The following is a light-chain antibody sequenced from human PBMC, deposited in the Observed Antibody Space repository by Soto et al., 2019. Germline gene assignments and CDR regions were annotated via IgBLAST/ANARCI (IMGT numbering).Light chain of an antibody. CDR3: QQYKSFWT. V-gene: IGKV1-5*01. CDR1: QSISSW. Sequence: DIQMTQSPSTLSASVGDRVTITCRASQSISSWLAWYQQKPGKAPKLLIYDVSSLESGVPSRFTGSGSGTEFTLTISSLQPEDFATYYCQQYKSFWTFGQGTKV. CDR2: DVS. J-gene: IGKJ1*01.